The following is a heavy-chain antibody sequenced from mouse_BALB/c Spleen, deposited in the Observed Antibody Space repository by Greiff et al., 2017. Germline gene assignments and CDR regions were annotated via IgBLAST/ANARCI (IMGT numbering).Heavy chain of an antibody. D-gene: IGHD1-1*01. J-gene: IGHJ3*01. V-gene: IGHV1S135*01. CDR2: IDPYNGGT. Sequence: VQLKESGPELVKPGASVKVSCKASGYAFTSYNMYWVKQSHGKSLEWIGYIDPYNGGTSYNQKFKGKATLTVDKSSSTAYMHLNSLTSEDSAVYYCARDYYGSSYWFAYWGQGTLVTVSA. CDR3: ARDYYGSSYWFAY. CDR1: GYAFTSYN.